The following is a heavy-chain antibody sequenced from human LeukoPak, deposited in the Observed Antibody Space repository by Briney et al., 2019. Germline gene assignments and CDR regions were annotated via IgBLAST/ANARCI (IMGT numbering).Heavy chain of an antibody. V-gene: IGHV1-46*01. D-gene: IGHD2-2*01. CDR1: GYTFTSYY. J-gene: IGHJ5*02. Sequence: ASVKVSCKASGYTFTSYYMHWVRQAPGQGLEWMGIINPSGGSTSYAQNFQGRVTMTRDTSTSTVYMELSSLRSEDTAVYYCARERAIVVVPAAIGRFDPWGQGTLVTVSS. CDR3: ARERAIVVVPAAIGRFDP. CDR2: INPSGGST.